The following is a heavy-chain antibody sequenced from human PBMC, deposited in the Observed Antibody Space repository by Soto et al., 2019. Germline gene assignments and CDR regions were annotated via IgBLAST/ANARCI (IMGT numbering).Heavy chain of an antibody. D-gene: IGHD1-26*01. CDR3: ARSYSGSYRYYFDY. Sequence: PSETLSLTCAVYGGSISSYYWSWIRQPPGKGLEWIGYIYYSGSTNYNPSLKSRVTISVDTSKNQFSLKLSSVTAADTAVYYCARSYSGSYRYYFDYWGQGTLVTVSS. CDR2: IYYSGST. J-gene: IGHJ4*02. CDR1: GGSISSYY. V-gene: IGHV4-59*01.